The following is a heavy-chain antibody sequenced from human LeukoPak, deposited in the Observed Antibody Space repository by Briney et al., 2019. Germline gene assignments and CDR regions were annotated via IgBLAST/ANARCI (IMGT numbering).Heavy chain of an antibody. V-gene: IGHV4-34*01. CDR2: INHSGST. Sequence: SETLSLTCAVYGGSFSGFYWSWIRQPPGEGLEWIGDINHSGSTNYNPSLKSRVTISVDTSKNQFSLKLSSVTAADTAVYYCARRPGIAVAGPFGRGSYFDYWGQGTLVTVSS. CDR3: ARRPGIAVAGPFGRGSYFDY. CDR1: GGSFSGFY. J-gene: IGHJ4*02. D-gene: IGHD6-19*01.